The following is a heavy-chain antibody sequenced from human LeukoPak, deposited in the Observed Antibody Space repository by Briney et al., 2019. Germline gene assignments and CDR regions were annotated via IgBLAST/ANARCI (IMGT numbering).Heavy chain of an antibody. J-gene: IGHJ4*02. V-gene: IGHV3-23*01. Sequence: GGSLRLSCAASGFTFSSYAMSWVRQAPGKGLEWVSAISGSGGSTYYADSVKGRFTISRDNSKNTLYLQMNSLRAEDTAVYYCANATGSIAVAAHGEFWGQGTLVTVSS. CDR2: ISGSGGST. CDR1: GFTFSSYA. D-gene: IGHD6-19*01. CDR3: ANATGSIAVAAHGEF.